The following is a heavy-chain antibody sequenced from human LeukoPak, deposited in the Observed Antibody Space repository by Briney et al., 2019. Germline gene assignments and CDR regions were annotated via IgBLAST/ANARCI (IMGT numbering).Heavy chain of an antibody. CDR1: GYTFTGYY. J-gene: IGHJ5*02. CDR3: ARDMVGALPGSWFDP. Sequence: ASVKVSCKASGYTFTGYYMHWVRQAPGQGLEWMGWINPNSGGTNYAQKFQGRVTMTRDTSISTAYMELSRLRSDDTAVYYCARDMVGALPGSWFDPWGQGTLVTVSS. D-gene: IGHD1-26*01. V-gene: IGHV1-2*02. CDR2: INPNSGGT.